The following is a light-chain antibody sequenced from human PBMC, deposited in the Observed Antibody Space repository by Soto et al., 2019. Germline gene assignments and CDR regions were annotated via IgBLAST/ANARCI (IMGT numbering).Light chain of an antibody. CDR2: GAS. Sequence: EIVMTQSPATLSVSPGERVTLSCRASQSVSSNLAWYQQKPGQAPRLLIYGASARATGIPARFSGSGSGTEFTLTIRRLEPEDFAVYYCQQYGSSYPWTFGQGTKVDI. CDR1: QSVSSN. V-gene: IGKV3-15*01. J-gene: IGKJ1*01. CDR3: QQYGSSYPWT.